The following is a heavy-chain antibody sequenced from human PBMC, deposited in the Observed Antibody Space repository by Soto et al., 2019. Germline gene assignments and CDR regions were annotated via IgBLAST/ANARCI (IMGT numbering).Heavy chain of an antibody. V-gene: IGHV1-69*13. CDR1: GGTFSSYA. J-gene: IGHJ5*02. CDR3: ARGRGYSGYVRTRNWFDP. CDR2: IIPIFGTA. Sequence: GASVKVSCKASGGTFSSYAISWVRQAPGQGLEWMGGIIPIFGTANYAQKFQGRVTITADESTSTAYMELSSLRSEDTAVYYCARGRGYSGYVRTRNWFDPWGQGTLVTVSS. D-gene: IGHD5-12*01.